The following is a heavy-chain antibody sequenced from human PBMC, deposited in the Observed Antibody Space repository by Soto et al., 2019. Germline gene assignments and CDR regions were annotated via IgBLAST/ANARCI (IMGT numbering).Heavy chain of an antibody. V-gene: IGHV3-23*01. CDR1: GFTFSNYV. J-gene: IGHJ4*02. CDR3: AKEREYSRSSPFDY. Sequence: LRLSCAASGFTFSNYVLSWVRQAPGKGLDWVSGISASGGSTYYADSVTGRFTISRDNSKNTLYLQMNSLRAEDTAVYYCAKEREYSRSSPFDYWGQGTLVTVSS. D-gene: IGHD6-6*01. CDR2: ISASGGST.